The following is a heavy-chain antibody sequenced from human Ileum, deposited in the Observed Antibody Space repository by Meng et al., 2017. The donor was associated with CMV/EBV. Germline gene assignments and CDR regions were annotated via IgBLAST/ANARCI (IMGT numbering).Heavy chain of an antibody. CDR1: GYSISSGHY. D-gene: IGHD1/OR15-1a*01. V-gene: IGHV4-38-2*02. CDR2: IHYSLGA. J-gene: IGHJ4*02. CDR3: ARNTRRNNVFHFDS. Sequence: SETLSLTCTVSGYSISSGHYWGWIRQPPGKGLEWIASIHYSLGAFYNPDLRSRVTISLDMSKNQFYLKLTSLSATDTAVYYCARNTRRNNVFHFDSWGQGTLVTVSS.